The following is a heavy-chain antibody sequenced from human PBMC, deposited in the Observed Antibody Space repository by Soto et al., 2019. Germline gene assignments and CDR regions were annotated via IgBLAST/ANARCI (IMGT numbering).Heavy chain of an antibody. CDR3: ARKEGYCAGGGCHYEY. CDR2: ISSNGGVT. Sequence: EVQLVESGGGLVQPGGSLRLSCAASGFTFSSYDMYWVRQAPGKGLEYVSAISSNGGVTYYANSVKGRFTISRDNSKNTLYLQMGSLRPEDMAVYYCARKEGYCAGGGCHYEYWGQGTLVTVSS. D-gene: IGHD2-8*02. J-gene: IGHJ4*02. V-gene: IGHV3-64*01. CDR1: GFTFSSYD.